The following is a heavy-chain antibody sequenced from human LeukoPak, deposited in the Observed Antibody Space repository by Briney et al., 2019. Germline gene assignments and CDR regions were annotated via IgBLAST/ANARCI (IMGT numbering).Heavy chain of an antibody. Sequence: ASVKVSCKASGGTFSSYAISWVRQAPGQGLEWMGGITPIFGTANYAQKFQGRVTITADESTSTAYMELSSLRSEDTAVYYCARDAVVPAARGIYDYWGQGTLVTVSS. CDR3: ARDAVVPAARGIYDY. V-gene: IGHV1-69*13. J-gene: IGHJ4*02. D-gene: IGHD2-2*01. CDR2: ITPIFGTA. CDR1: GGTFSSYA.